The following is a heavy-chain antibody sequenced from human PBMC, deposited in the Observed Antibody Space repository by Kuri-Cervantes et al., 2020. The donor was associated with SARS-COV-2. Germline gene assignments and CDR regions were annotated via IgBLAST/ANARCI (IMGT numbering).Heavy chain of an antibody. V-gene: IGHV4-61*02. Sequence: LRLSCSVSGGSISSGSYYWTWIRQPVGEGLEYIGRIYTSGSTDYNSSLKSRVTISIDTSQSRFSLHLTSVTAADTAVYFCARVSSVPAQLSYSRYYYIDVWGKGTTVTDSS. CDR3: ARVSSVPAQLSYSRYYYIDV. D-gene: IGHD2-15*01. J-gene: IGHJ6*03. CDR2: IYTSGST. CDR1: GGSISSGSYY.